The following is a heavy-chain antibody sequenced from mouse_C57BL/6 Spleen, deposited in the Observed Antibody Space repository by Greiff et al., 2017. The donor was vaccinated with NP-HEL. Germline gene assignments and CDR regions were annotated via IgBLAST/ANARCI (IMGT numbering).Heavy chain of an antibody. CDR1: GYTFTEYT. V-gene: IGHV1-62-2*01. CDR2: FYPGSGSI. D-gene: IGHD2-4*01. J-gene: IGHJ3*01. CDR3: ARHEDDYDGDAWFAY. Sequence: QVQLKESGAELVKPGASVKLSCKASGYTFTEYTIHWVKQRSGQGLEWIGWFYPGSGSIKYNEKFKDKATLTADKSSSTVYMELSRWTSEDSAVYVCARHEDDYDGDAWFAYWGQGTLVTVSA.